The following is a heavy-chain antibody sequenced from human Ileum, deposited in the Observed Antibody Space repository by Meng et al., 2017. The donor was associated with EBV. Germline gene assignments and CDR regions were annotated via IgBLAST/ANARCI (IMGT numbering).Heavy chain of an antibody. CDR3: AVSTMTGSWLDP. CDR1: GDTFNTFA. CDR2: IVPLVGKT. V-gene: IGHV1-69*11. Sequence: QVHLGQSGAEGKKPGSLLKASCTASGDTFNTFAVNWMRQAPGKGLEWMGTIVPLVGKTNYARKFKRRVTITADAYAKIVYMELTSVRSEDTAVFFCAVSTMTGSWLDPWGQGTLVTVSS. D-gene: IGHD3-3*01. J-gene: IGHJ5*02.